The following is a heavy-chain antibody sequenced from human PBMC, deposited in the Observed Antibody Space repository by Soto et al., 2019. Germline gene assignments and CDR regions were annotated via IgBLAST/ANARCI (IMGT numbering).Heavy chain of an antibody. D-gene: IGHD2-8*02. J-gene: IGHJ5*02. CDR3: ARHEGWTGPDQ. CDR1: GGSIGSGGW. Sequence: SETLSLTCAVSGGSIGSGGWLIRVRQPPGKGLEWIAEIFHDGNTNYSPSLKSRVTISVDKSQNQFSLNVYSVTAADTAVYYCARHEGWTGPDQWGQGTLVTVSS. CDR2: IFHDGNT. V-gene: IGHV4-4*02.